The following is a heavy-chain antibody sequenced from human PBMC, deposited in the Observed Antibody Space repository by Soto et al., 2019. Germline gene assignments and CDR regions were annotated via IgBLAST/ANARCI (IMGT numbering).Heavy chain of an antibody. V-gene: IGHV1-18*01. D-gene: IGHD5-12*01. J-gene: IGHJ6*02. CDR2: ISAYNGNT. Sequence: QVQLVQSGAEVKKPGASVKVSCKASGYTFTSYGISWVRQAPGQGLEWMGWISAYNGNTNYAQKLQGRVTMTTDTXTXXAYMELRSLRSDDTAVYYCARSGAATIGPFDGMDVWGQGTTVTVSS. CDR3: ARSGAATIGPFDGMDV. CDR1: GYTFTSYG.